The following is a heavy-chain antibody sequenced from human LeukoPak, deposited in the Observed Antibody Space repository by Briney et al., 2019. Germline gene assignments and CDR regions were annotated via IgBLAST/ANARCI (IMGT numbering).Heavy chain of an antibody. CDR3: AREHCSSTSCYFWFDP. CDR1: GYTFTSYG. D-gene: IGHD2-2*01. Sequence: ASVKVSCKASGYTFTSYGISWVRQAPGQGLEWMGWISAYNGNTNYAQKLQGRVTMTTDTSTSTAYMELSSLRSDDTAVYYCAREHCSSTSCYFWFDPWGQGTLVTVSS. CDR2: ISAYNGNT. J-gene: IGHJ5*02. V-gene: IGHV1-18*04.